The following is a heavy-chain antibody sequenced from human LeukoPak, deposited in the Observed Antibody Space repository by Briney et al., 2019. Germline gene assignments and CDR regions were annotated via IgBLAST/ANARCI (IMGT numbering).Heavy chain of an antibody. V-gene: IGHV1-18*01. CDR3: ARDLPYYYDSSGYSDAFDI. J-gene: IGHJ3*02. CDR2: ISAYNGNT. CDR1: GYTFTSYG. D-gene: IGHD3-22*01. Sequence: ASVKVSCKASGYTFTSYGISWVRQACGQGLEWMGWISAYNGNTNFAQKFQGRVTLTTDTSTSAAYMELRSLRSDDTAVYYCARDLPYYYDSSGYSDAFDIWGQGTMVTVSS.